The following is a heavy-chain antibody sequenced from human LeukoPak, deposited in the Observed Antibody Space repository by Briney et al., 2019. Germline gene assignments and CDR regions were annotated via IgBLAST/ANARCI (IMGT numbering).Heavy chain of an antibody. V-gene: IGHV4-59*08. D-gene: IGHD4-11*01. J-gene: IGHJ3*02. CDR2: VYYTGST. CDR1: GGSISTQY. CDR3: ANSLGSKNAFHI. Sequence: SETLSLTCTDSGGSISTQYWTWIRQPPGKGLEWIGNVYYTGSTNYNPSLKSRVSISVDTSKNQFSLKLTSVTAADTAVYYCANSLGSKNAFHIWGQGTMVTVSS.